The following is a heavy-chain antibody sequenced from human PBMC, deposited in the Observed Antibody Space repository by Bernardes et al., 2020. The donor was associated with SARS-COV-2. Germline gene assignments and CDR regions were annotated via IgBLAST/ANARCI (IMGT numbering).Heavy chain of an antibody. J-gene: IGHJ5*02. CDR1: GFTFSSYT. CDR3: AGGGGYSSA. CDR2: ISTTNYI. D-gene: IGHD6-19*01. Sequence: GGSLRLSCAASGFTFSSYTMNWVRQAPGKGLEWVSSISTTNYINFADSVRGRFTASRDNADNSLHLQMSSLRAEDTAVYYCAGGGGYSSAWSQGTMVTVSS. V-gene: IGHV3-21*06.